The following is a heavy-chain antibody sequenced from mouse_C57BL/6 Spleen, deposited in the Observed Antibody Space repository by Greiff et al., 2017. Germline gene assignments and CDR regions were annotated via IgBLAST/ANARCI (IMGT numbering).Heavy chain of an antibody. CDR3: ARYNYGYEGFAD. Sequence: DVMLVESGGGLVQPGGSLSLSCAASGFTFTDYYMSWVRQPPGKALEWLGFIRNKANGYTTEYSASVKGRFTISRDNSQSILYLQMNALRAEDSATYYCARYNYGYEGFADWGQGTLVTVSA. CDR2: IRNKANGYTT. V-gene: IGHV7-3*01. D-gene: IGHD2-2*01. J-gene: IGHJ3*01. CDR1: GFTFTDYY.